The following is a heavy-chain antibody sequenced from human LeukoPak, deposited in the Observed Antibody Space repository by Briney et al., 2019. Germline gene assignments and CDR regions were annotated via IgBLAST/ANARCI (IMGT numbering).Heavy chain of an antibody. CDR1: GGSISSYY. V-gene: IGHV4-59*01. CDR3: ARVEKSGYILNPYFDY. Sequence: PSETLSLTCTVSGGSISSYYWSWIRQPPGKGLEWIGYIYYSGSTNYNPSLKSRVTISVDTSKNQFSLKLSSVTAADTAVYYCARVEKSGYILNPYFDYWGQGTLVTVSS. J-gene: IGHJ4*02. CDR2: IYYSGST. D-gene: IGHD5-12*01.